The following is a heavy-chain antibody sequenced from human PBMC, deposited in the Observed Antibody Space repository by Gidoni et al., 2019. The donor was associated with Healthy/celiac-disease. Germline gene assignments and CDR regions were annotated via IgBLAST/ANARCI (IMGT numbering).Heavy chain of an antibody. CDR3: ARGTTIFGVAGSWFDP. V-gene: IGHV1-3*01. CDR2: INAGNGNT. J-gene: IGHJ5*02. D-gene: IGHD3-3*01. Sequence: QVQLVQSGAEVKKPGASVKVSCKASGYTFTSYAMHWVRQAPGQRLDWMGWINAGNGNTKYSQKFQGRVTITRDTSASTAYMELSSLRSEDTAVYYCARGTTIFGVAGSWFDPWGQGTLVTVSS. CDR1: GYTFTSYA.